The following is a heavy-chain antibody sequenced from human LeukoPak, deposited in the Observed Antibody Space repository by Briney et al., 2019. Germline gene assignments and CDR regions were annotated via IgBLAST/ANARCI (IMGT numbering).Heavy chain of an antibody. CDR2: IYPGDSDT. Sequence: GESLKISCKGSGYTFTYDWIAWVRQMPGKGLEWMGIIYPGDSDTRYSPSFQGQVTISADKSISTAYLQWSSLKASDTAMYYCARRSQLLFWFDPWGQGTLVTVSS. CDR1: GYTFTYDW. D-gene: IGHD2-2*01. CDR3: ARRSQLLFWFDP. V-gene: IGHV5-51*01. J-gene: IGHJ5*02.